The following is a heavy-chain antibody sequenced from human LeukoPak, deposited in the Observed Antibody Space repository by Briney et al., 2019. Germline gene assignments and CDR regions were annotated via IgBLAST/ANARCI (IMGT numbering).Heavy chain of an antibody. J-gene: IGHJ4*02. CDR1: GGSMSTYY. V-gene: IGHV4-59*08. CDR3: ASRGSGVRSFDC. CDR2: IYDSGST. Sequence: SETLSLTCTVSGGSMSTYYWSWIRQPPGKGLEWIGYIYDSGSTNYNPSLKSRVTISVDTSKNLFSLKLSSVTAADPAVYYCASRGSGVRSFDCWGEGRLVTVSS. D-gene: IGHD3-10*01.